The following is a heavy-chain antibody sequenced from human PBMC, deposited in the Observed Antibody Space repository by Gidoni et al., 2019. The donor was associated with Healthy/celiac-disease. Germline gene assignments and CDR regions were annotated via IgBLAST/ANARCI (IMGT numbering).Heavy chain of an antibody. V-gene: IGHV3-30-3*01. CDR3: ASGRGVEWHS. D-gene: IGHD3-3*01. J-gene: IGHJ5*02. CDR1: GFTFSSYA. Sequence: QVQLVESGGGVVQPGRSLRLSCAASGFTFSSYAMHWVRQAPGKGLEWVAVISYDGSNKYYADSVKGRFTISRDNSKNTLYLQMNSLRAEDTAVYYCASGRGVEWHSWGQGTLVTVSS. CDR2: ISYDGSNK.